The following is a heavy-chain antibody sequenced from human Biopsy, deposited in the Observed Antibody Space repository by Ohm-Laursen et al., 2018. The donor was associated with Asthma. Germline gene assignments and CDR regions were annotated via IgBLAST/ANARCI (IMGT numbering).Heavy chain of an antibody. D-gene: IGHD3-3*01. CDR2: GGSYYDGGLK. CDR1: GFTFSNYG. Sequence: SLRLSCTASGFTFSNYGMHWVRQAPGKGLEWVAVGGSYYDGGLKYYADSVNGRFTVSRDDSMNTLYLQMNSLRPDDTAVYYCARDVMEWYLPAFDFWGQGTLVTVSS. J-gene: IGHJ4*02. CDR3: ARDVMEWYLPAFDF. V-gene: IGHV3-30*03.